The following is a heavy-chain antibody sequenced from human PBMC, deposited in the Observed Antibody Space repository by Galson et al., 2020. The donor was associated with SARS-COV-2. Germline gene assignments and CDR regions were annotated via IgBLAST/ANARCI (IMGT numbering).Heavy chain of an antibody. Sequence: GESLKISCAASGFTFSTSSMHWVRQAPGQGLEWVAIISFDGNDKYYADSVKGRFTISRDNSKSTLYLQVNSLTVEDTALYYCAAGCGNGLCFTGYIHHWGQGTLVTVSS. CDR2: ISFDGNDK. CDR1: GFTFSTSS. V-gene: IGHV3-30*04. J-gene: IGHJ1*01. CDR3: AAGCGNGLCFTGYIHH. D-gene: IGHD2-8*01.